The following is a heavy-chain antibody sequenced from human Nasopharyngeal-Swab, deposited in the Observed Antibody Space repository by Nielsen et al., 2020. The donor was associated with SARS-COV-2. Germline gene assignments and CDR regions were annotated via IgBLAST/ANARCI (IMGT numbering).Heavy chain of an antibody. D-gene: IGHD6-25*01. CDR1: GFTFSTYA. CDR3: AKDLRGSAYWYFDL. Sequence: GESLKISCVASGFTFSTYAMNWVRQAPGKGLEWVSGISAGGASTFYTGSVKGRFTISRDNSKNTLYLQMNSLRAEDTALYYCAKDLRGSAYWYFDLWGRGTVVTVSS. V-gene: IGHV3-23*01. J-gene: IGHJ2*01. CDR2: ISAGGAST.